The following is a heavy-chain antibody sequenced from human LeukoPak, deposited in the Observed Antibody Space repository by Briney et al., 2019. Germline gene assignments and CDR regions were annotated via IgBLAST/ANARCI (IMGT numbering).Heavy chain of an antibody. CDR3: ARGSLRYPRIGYYYYYMDV. Sequence: PSETLSLTCTVSGGSISSYYWSWIRQPPGKGLEWIGSLYHSGNSYYNPSLKSRATISVDTSKNHFSLKLSSVTAADTAVYYCARGSLRYPRIGYYYYYMDVWGKGTTVTISS. J-gene: IGHJ6*03. CDR1: GGSISSYY. V-gene: IGHV4-59*12. D-gene: IGHD3-9*01. CDR2: LYHSGNS.